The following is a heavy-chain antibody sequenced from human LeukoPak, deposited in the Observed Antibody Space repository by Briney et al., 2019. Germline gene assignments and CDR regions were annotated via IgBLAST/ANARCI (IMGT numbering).Heavy chain of an antibody. CDR2: ISAYNGDT. CDR3: ARERGRYCSGGSCLTGFDP. CDR1: GYTFTNYG. D-gene: IGHD2-15*01. Sequence: EASVKVSCKASGYTFTNYGISWVRQAPGQGLEWMGWISAYNGDTKYAQKLQGRVTMTTDTSTSTAYMELSSLRSEDTAVYYCARERGRYCSGGSCLTGFDPWGQGTLVTVSS. V-gene: IGHV1-18*01. J-gene: IGHJ5*02.